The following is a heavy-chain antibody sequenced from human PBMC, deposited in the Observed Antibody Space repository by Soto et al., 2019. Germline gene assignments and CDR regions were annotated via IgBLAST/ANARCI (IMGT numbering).Heavy chain of an antibody. CDR3: AREGSYYDPPPPGGY. CDR2: INPNSGGT. Sequence: ASVKVSCKASGYTFTGYYMHWVRQAPGQGLEWMGWINPNSGGTNYAQKFQGRVTMTRDTSISTAYMELSRLRSDDTAVYYCAREGSYYDPPPPGGYWGQGTQVTVSS. V-gene: IGHV1-2*02. J-gene: IGHJ4*02. D-gene: IGHD3-22*01. CDR1: GYTFTGYY.